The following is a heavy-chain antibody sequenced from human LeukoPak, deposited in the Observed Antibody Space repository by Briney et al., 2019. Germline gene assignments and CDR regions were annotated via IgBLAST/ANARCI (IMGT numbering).Heavy chain of an antibody. D-gene: IGHD1-7*01. CDR3: ASTNAYNRDYSYYYGMDV. CDR1: GFTVSSNY. V-gene: IGHV3-33*08. CDR2: IWSDGSSQ. Sequence: GGSLRLSCAASGFTVSSNYMSWVRQAPGKGLEGVALIWSDGSSQSYADSVKGRFTISRDNSKDTLYLQMNSLRAEDTAVYYCASTNAYNRDYSYYYGMDVWGQGTTVTVSS. J-gene: IGHJ6*02.